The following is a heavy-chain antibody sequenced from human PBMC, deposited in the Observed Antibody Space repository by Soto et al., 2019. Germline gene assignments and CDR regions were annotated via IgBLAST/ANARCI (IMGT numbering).Heavy chain of an antibody. D-gene: IGHD6-19*01. CDR2: ISGSAGST. J-gene: IGHJ2*01. CDR3: AKDSYGSLFGYFYL. Sequence: EVQLLESGGGLVQPGGSLRLSCAASGFTFSSYAMTWVRQAPGKGLEWVSTISGSAGSTYYADSVKGRFTISRDNSKNTLYLPMNSLRAEATAIYYCAKDSYGSLFGYFYLGGRGTLVTVGS. CDR1: GFTFSSYA. V-gene: IGHV3-23*01.